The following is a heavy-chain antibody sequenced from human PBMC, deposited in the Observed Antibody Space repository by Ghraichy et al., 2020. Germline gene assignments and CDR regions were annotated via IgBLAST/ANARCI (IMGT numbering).Heavy chain of an antibody. V-gene: IGHV3-13*01. Sequence: GGSLRLSCAASGFTFSDYDMHWVRQVAGKGLEWVSTIGPAGDTFYPASVKGRFTISRENVKSILFLQMNSLRAGDTGVYHCARAAAPSSAWDSFYYSMDVWGQGTTVTVSS. J-gene: IGHJ6*02. CDR1: GFTFSDYD. CDR3: ARAAAPSSAWDSFYYSMDV. D-gene: IGHD6-25*01. CDR2: IGPAGDT.